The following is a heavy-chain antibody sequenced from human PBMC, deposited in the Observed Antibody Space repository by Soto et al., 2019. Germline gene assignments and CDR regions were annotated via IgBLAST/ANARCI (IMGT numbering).Heavy chain of an antibody. CDR1: RYSFSGYY. Sequence: QEQLAQSGAEVKKPGASVMVSCKASRYSFSGYYFHWVRQAPGQGPEWMGWINSDLGGTNYAKRFQGRVTMTRYTTTKTVYMGLSSLRPDDTAVYFCARTPSGGATTVILVDDAFDLWGQGTLITVSS. V-gene: IGHV1-2*02. D-gene: IGHD2-21*01. CDR3: ARTPSGGATTVILVDDAFDL. CDR2: INSDLGGT. J-gene: IGHJ3*01.